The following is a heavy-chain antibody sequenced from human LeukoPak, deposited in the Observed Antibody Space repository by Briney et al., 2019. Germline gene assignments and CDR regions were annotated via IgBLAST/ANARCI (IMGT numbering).Heavy chain of an antibody. CDR3: ARSPVVITTVLDY. J-gene: IGHJ4*02. V-gene: IGHV3-21*01. CDR1: GFTFSSYS. D-gene: IGHD3-22*01. CDR2: ISSSSSYI. Sequence: GGSLRLSCAASGFTFSSYSMNWVRQAPGKGLEWVSSISSSSSYIYYADSVKGRFTISRDNAKNSLYLQMNSMRAEDTAVYYCARSPVVITTVLDYWGQGTLVTVSS.